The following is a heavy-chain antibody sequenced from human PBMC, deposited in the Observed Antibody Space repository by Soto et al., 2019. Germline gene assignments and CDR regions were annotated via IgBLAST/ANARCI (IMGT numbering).Heavy chain of an antibody. CDR1: GFTFSSYA. CDR3: ARVSVFLGSYDAFDI. J-gene: IGHJ3*02. CDR2: ISYDGSNK. V-gene: IGHV3-30*04. D-gene: IGHD2-8*01. Sequence: GGSLRLSCEASGFTFSSYAMHWVAQAPGKGLEWVAVISYDGSNKYYADSVKGRFPISRDNSKNTLYLQMNSLRAEDTAVYYCARVSVFLGSYDAFDIWGQGTMVTVSS.